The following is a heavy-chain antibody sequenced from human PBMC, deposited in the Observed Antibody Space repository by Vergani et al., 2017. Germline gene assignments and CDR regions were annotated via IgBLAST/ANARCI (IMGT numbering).Heavy chain of an antibody. J-gene: IGHJ4*02. D-gene: IGHD2-2*01. Sequence: QVQLVESGGGVVQPGRSLRLSCAASGFTFSSYAMHWVRQAPGKGLEWVAVISYDGSNKYYADSVKGRFTISRDNSKNTLYLQMNSLRAEDTAVYYCARVRRRYCSSTSCYAFDYWCQGTLVTVSS. CDR3: ARVRRRYCSSTSCYAFDY. CDR2: ISYDGSNK. CDR1: GFTFSSYA. V-gene: IGHV3-30-3*01.